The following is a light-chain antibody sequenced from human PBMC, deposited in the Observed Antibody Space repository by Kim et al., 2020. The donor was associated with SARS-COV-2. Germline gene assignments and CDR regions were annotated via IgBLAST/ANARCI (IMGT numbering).Light chain of an antibody. J-gene: IGLJ2*01. CDR2: DVS. CDR3: SSYTSSNTIGI. Sequence: QSITHSCTGTSSDVGGYNYVSWYQQHPGKAPKIMIYDVSHRPSGVSNRFSGSKSGNTASLTISGLQAEDEADYYCSSYTSSNTIGIFGGGTKVTVL. V-gene: IGLV2-14*03. CDR1: SSDVGGYNY.